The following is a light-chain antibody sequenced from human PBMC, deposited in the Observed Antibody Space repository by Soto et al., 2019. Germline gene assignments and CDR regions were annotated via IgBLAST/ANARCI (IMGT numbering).Light chain of an antibody. CDR2: GAS. Sequence: EIVMTQSPATLSVSPGERATLSCRASQSVSSNLAWSQQKPAQAPRLLIYGASTRATGIPPRCSGSGSGTECPLTLSRRQSEDFAVYYWQQYNNWPRTFGPGTKVEIK. V-gene: IGKV3-15*01. J-gene: IGKJ1*01. CDR3: QQYNNWPRT. CDR1: QSVSSN.